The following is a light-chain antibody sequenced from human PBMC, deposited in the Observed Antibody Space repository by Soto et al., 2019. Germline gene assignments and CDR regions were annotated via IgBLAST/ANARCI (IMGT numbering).Light chain of an antibody. CDR3: ETWDTNIRV. CDR1: SGHSSYI. Sequence: QPVLTQSSSASASLGSSVKLTCTLSSGHSSYIIAWHQQQPGKAPRYLMKLEDIGIYNKGSGVPDRFSGSSSGADRYLTISNLQFEDEADYYCETWDTNIRVFGGGTKLTVL. CDR2: LEDIGIY. V-gene: IGLV4-60*02. J-gene: IGLJ3*02.